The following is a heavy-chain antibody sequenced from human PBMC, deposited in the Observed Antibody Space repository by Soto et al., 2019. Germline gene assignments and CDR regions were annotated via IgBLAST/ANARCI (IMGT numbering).Heavy chain of an antibody. CDR2: IFHGGQT. V-gene: IGHV4-34*12. Sequence: SETLSLTCAVYGGSFSAYYWSWIRQPPGKGLEWIGAIFHGGQTNYSPSLKSRVTISVDTSKNQFSLELSSVTAADTAVYYCARPHYQSNTFYFYFDYWSQGTLVTVSS. J-gene: IGHJ4*02. CDR1: GGSFSAYY. CDR3: ARPHYQSNTFYFYFDY. D-gene: IGHD3-22*01.